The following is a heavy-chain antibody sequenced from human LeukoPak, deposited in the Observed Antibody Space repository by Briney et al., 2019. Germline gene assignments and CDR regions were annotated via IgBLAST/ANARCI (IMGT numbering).Heavy chain of an antibody. CDR2: INHSGST. CDR3: ARMNYYDSSGYHDY. J-gene: IGHJ4*02. V-gene: IGHV4-34*01. Sequence: TETLSLTCAVYDGSFSGYYWSWIRQPPGKGLEWIGEINHSGSTNYNPSLKSRVTISVDTSKNQFSLKLSSVTAADTAVYYCARMNYYDSSGYHDYWGQGTLVTVSS. CDR1: DGSFSGYY. D-gene: IGHD3-22*01.